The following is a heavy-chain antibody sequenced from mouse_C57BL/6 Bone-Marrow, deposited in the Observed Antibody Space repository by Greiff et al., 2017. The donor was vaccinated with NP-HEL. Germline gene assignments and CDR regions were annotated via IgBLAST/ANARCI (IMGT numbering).Heavy chain of an antibody. Sequence: QVQLQQPGAELVKPGASVKLSCKASGYTFTSYWMQWVKQRPGQGLEWIGEIDPSDSYTNYNQKFKGKATLTVDTSSSTAYMQLSSLTSEDSAVYYCARDRDAYWGEETLVTVSA. D-gene: IGHD3-2*01. CDR2: IDPSDSYT. V-gene: IGHV1-50*01. CDR1: GYTFTSYW. J-gene: IGHJ3*01. CDR3: ARDRDAY.